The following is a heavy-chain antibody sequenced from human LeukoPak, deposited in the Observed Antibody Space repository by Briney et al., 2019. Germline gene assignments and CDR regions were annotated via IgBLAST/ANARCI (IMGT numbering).Heavy chain of an antibody. D-gene: IGHD3-3*01. V-gene: IGHV4-59*01. J-gene: IGHJ6*02. CDR2: IYYSGST. CDR3: ARAYDPGFYGMDV. CDR1: GGSISSYY. Sequence: SETLSLTCTVSGGSISSYYWSWIRQPPGKGLEWIGYIYYSGSTNYNPSLKSRVTISVDTSKNQFSLKLSSVTAADTAAYYCARAYDPGFYGMDVWGQGTTVTVSS.